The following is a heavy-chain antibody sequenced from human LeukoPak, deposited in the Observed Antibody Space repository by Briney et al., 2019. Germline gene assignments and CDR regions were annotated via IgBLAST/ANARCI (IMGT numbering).Heavy chain of an antibody. J-gene: IGHJ3*02. D-gene: IGHD2-8*01. CDR3: ARPSNGVNAFDI. CDR2: INRDGSGT. Sequence: GGSLRLSCAASGLTFSTYWMHWVRQAPGKGLVWVSGINRDGSGTGYADSVKGRFTISRDNAKDTLYLQMNSLRAEDTAVYYCARPSNGVNAFDIWGQGTMVTVSS. V-gene: IGHV3-74*01. CDR1: GLTFSTYW.